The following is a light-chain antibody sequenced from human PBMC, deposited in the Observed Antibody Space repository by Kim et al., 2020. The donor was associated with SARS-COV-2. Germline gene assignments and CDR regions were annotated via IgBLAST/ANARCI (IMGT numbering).Light chain of an antibody. CDR2: RNN. CDR1: SNNVGNEE. CDR3: SAWDSSLSAWV. V-gene: IGLV10-54*01. J-gene: IGLJ3*02. Sequence: QTAKLTCPGNSNNVGNEEAAWLQQHQGHPPKLLSYRNNDRPSGISERLSASRSGNTASLTITGLQPEDEADYYCSAWDSSLSAWVFGGGTQLTVL.